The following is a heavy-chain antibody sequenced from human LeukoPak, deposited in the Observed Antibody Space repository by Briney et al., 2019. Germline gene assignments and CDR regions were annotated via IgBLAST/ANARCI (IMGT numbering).Heavy chain of an antibody. CDR1: GFTFSNYG. V-gene: IGHV3-33*06. CDR2: IWYDGDRK. J-gene: IGHJ6*03. Sequence: GGSLRLFCAASGFTFSNYGMHWVRQAPGKGPEWVAVIWYDGDRKFYADSVKGRFTISRDNSKNTLYLEMNSLGVDDTAVYYCAKTNSAANYYYYMDVWGKGTTVTVSS. D-gene: IGHD2-15*01. CDR3: AKTNSAANYYYYMDV.